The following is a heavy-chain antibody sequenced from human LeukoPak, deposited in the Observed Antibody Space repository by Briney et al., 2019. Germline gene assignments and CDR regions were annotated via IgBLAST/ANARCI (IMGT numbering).Heavy chain of an antibody. CDR3: AREGYYDTSGYPGSGYFDY. CDR2: IGRSTSYI. D-gene: IGHD3-22*01. J-gene: IGHJ4*02. CDR1: GFTFSSAW. Sequence: TGGSLRLSCAASGFTFSSAWMNWVRQAPGKRLEWISSIGRSTSYIYYTDSVKGRFTISRDNAQNSLYLQMSSLRAEDTAVYYCAREGYYDTSGYPGSGYFDYWGQGTLVTVSS. V-gene: IGHV3-21*01.